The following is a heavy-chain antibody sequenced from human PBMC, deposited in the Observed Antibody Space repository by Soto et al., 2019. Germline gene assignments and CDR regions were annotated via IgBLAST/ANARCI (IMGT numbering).Heavy chain of an antibody. J-gene: IGHJ5*02. CDR1: GGTFSSYT. CDR2: IIPILGIA. CDR3: AREYCSGGSCYRGNWFDP. V-gene: IGHV1-69*02. D-gene: IGHD2-15*01. Sequence: QVQLVQSGAEVKKPGSSVKVSCKASGGTFSSYTISWVRQAPGQGLEWMGRIIPILGIANYAQKFQGRVTITADKSTSTAYMELSSLRSEDTAVYYCAREYCSGGSCYRGNWFDPCGQGTLVTVSS.